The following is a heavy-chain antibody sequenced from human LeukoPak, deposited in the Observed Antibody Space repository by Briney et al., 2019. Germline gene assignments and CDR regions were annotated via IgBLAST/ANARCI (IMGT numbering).Heavy chain of an antibody. CDR1: GGSISSSSYY. CDR3: ARPSRRVVVITSRSPVGAFDI. Sequence: SETLSLTCTVSGGSISSSSYYWGWIRQPPGKGLEWVGEINHSGSTNYNPSLKSRVTISVDTSKNQFSLKLSSVTAADTAVYYCARPSRRVVVITSRSPVGAFDIWGQGTMVTVSS. V-gene: IGHV4-39*01. CDR2: INHSGST. J-gene: IGHJ3*02. D-gene: IGHD3-22*01.